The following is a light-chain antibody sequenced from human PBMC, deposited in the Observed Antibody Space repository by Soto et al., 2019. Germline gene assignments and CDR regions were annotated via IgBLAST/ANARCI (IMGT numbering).Light chain of an antibody. CDR3: QQYNSYSYT. J-gene: IGKJ2*01. V-gene: IGKV1-5*01. CDR1: QSISSW. Sequence: DMQMTQSPSTLSASVGDRVTITCRASQSISSWLAWYQQKPGKAPKVLIYDASSLESGVPSRFSGSGSGTEFTLTISSLQPDDFATYYCQQYNSYSYTFGQGTKLEIK. CDR2: DAS.